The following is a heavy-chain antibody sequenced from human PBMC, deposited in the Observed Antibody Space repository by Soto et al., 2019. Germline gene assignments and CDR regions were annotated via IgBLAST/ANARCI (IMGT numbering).Heavy chain of an antibody. CDR3: ARLGGSFAVPHFDY. D-gene: IGHD1-26*01. V-gene: IGHV4-59*08. J-gene: IGHJ4*02. CDR1: GDSISSYY. Sequence: PSETLSLTCTVSGDSISSYYWSWIRQPPGKGLEWIGYIYYSGSTNYNPSLKSRVTISVDTSKNQFSLKLSSVTAADTAVYYCARLGGSFAVPHFDYWGQGTLVTVSS. CDR2: IYYSGST.